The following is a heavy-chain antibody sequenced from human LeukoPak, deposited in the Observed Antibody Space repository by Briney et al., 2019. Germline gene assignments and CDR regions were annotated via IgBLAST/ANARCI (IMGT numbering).Heavy chain of an antibody. V-gene: IGHV3-33*01. D-gene: IGHD2-8*01. CDR2: IWYDGSNK. CDR1: GFTFSSHG. CDR3: ARDRLTNDAFDI. J-gene: IGHJ3*02. Sequence: GRSLRLSCAASGFTFSSHGMHWVRQAPGKGLEWVAVIWYDGSNKYYADSVKGRFTISRDNSKNTLYLQMNSLRAEDTAMYYCARDRLTNDAFDIWGQGTMVTVSS.